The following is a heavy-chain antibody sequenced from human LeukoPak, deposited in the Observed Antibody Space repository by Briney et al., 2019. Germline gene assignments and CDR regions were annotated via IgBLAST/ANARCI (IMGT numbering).Heavy chain of an antibody. J-gene: IGHJ3*02. CDR2: ISGSGGST. D-gene: IGHD3-22*01. CDR3: AKHYDSSGYFIGFDAFDI. Sequence: GGSLRLSCAAFGFTFSSYAMSWVRQAPGKGLEWVSAISGSGGSTYYADSVKGRFTISRDNSKNTLYLQMNSLRAEDTAVYYCAKHYDSSGYFIGFDAFDIWGQGTMVTVSS. V-gene: IGHV3-23*01. CDR1: GFTFSSYA.